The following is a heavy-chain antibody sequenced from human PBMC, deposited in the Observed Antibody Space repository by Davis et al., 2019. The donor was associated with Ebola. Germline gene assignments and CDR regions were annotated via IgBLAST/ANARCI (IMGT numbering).Heavy chain of an antibody. CDR3: AKDPHALGYCSGGSCSTYGMDV. J-gene: IGHJ6*02. Sequence: MPGGSLRLSCTVSGASISGYYWSWIRQPPGKGLEWIAYIYYSGSTNYNPSLKSRVTISVDTSKNQFSLKLSSVTAADTAVYYCAKDPHALGYCSGGSCSTYGMDVWGQGTTVTVSS. CDR1: GASISGYY. D-gene: IGHD2-15*01. V-gene: IGHV4-59*01. CDR2: IYYSGST.